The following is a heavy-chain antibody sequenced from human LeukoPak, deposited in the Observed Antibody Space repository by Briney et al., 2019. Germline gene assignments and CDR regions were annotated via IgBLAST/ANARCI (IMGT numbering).Heavy chain of an antibody. Sequence: GKTLRLSCAASGFTFSGYPIHWVRQAPGKGLEWVAAISNSGGDTFYSDSGKGRFTIARDNSKNTLYLQMNSLRVDDTAVYYCAQQLGYCSGGTCYFTYWGQGTLVTVSS. CDR3: AQQLGYCSGGTCYFTY. V-gene: IGHV3-23*01. CDR1: GFTFSGYP. CDR2: ISNSGGDT. J-gene: IGHJ1*01. D-gene: IGHD2-15*01.